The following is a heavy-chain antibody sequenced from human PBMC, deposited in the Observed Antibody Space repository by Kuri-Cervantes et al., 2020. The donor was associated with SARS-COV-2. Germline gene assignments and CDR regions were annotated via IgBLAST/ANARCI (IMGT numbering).Heavy chain of an antibody. CDR3: ASLGDAGDLSPPFDY. Sequence: SVKVSCKASGGTFSSYAISWVRQAPGQGLEWMGGIIPIFGTANYAQKFQGRVTITADESTSTVYMELSSLRSEDTAVYYCASLGDAGDLSPPFDYWGQGTLVTVSS. D-gene: IGHD3-16*01. V-gene: IGHV1-69*13. J-gene: IGHJ4*02. CDR1: GGTFSSYA. CDR2: IIPIFGTA.